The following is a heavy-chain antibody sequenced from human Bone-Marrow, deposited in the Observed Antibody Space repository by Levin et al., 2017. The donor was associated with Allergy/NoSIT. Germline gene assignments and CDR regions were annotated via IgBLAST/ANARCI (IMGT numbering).Heavy chain of an antibody. CDR3: AGLGLSAAGTD. CDR2: IYYSGST. Sequence: SETLSLTCTVSGGSISSGDYYWSWIRQPPGKGLEWIGYIYYSGSTYYNPSLKSRVTISVDTSKNQFSLKLSSVTAADTAVYYCAGLGLSAAGTDWGQGTLVTVSS. D-gene: IGHD6-13*01. V-gene: IGHV4-30-4*01. CDR1: GGSISSGDYY. J-gene: IGHJ4*02.